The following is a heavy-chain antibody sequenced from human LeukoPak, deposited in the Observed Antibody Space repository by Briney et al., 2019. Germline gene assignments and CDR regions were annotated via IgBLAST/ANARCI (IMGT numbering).Heavy chain of an antibody. CDR2: INAGSDT. CDR3: ARATGDYYYYMDV. D-gene: IGHD1-14*01. V-gene: IGHV1-3*01. Sequence: GASVKVSCKASGYTFTAYAIHWVRQAPGQSLQWMGWINAGSDTKYSRKFQGRVTITRDTSASTAYMELSSLTSDDTAVYYCARATGDYYYYMDVWGKGTTVTVSS. CDR1: GYTFTAYA. J-gene: IGHJ6*03.